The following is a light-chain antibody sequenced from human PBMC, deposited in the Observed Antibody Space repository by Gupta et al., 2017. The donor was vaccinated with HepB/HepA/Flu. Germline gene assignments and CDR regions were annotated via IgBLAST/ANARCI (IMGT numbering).Light chain of an antibody. Sequence: PGERATLSCRASQSISSTNLAWYQQMSGQAPRLLIYGVSSRGTGIPDRFSGSGSGTDFTLTISRLEPEDLAVYYCQQYGSSPWTFGQGTKVEIK. V-gene: IGKV3-20*01. CDR1: QSISSTN. CDR3: QQYGSSPWT. J-gene: IGKJ1*01. CDR2: GVS.